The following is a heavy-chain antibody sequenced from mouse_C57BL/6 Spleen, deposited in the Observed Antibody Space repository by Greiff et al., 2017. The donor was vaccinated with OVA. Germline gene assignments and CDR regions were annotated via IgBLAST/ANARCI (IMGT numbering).Heavy chain of an antibody. CDR2: IDPSDSET. V-gene: IGHV1-52*01. Sequence: QVQLQQPGAELVRPGSSVKLSCKASGYTFTSYWMHWVKQRPIQGLEWIGNIDPSDSETHYNQKFKDKATLTVDKSSSTAYMQLSSLTSEDSAVYYCAREDYGSSPGYWGQGTTLTVSS. D-gene: IGHD1-1*01. CDR3: AREDYGSSPGY. CDR1: GYTFTSYW. J-gene: IGHJ2*01.